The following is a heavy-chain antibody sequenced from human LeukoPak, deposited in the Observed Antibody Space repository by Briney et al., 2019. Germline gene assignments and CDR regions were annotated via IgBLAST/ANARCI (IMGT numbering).Heavy chain of an antibody. V-gene: IGHV4-4*07. J-gene: IGHJ5*02. Sequence: SETLSLTCTVSGGSISSYYWSWIRQPAGKGLEWIGRIYISGSTNYNPSLKSRVTMSVDTSKNQFSLKLSSVTAADTAVYYCARDCLVVVPAAILNWFDPWGQGTLVTVSS. D-gene: IGHD2-2*01. CDR3: ARDCLVVVPAAILNWFDP. CDR1: GGSISSYY. CDR2: IYISGST.